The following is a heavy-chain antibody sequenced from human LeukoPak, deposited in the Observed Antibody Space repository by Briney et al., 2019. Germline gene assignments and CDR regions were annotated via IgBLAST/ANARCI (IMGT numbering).Heavy chain of an antibody. CDR3: AGAAPLWFGDY. J-gene: IGHJ4*02. D-gene: IGHD3-10*01. Sequence: PSETLSLTCAVYGGSFSGYYWSWIRQPPGKGLEWIGEINHSGSTNYNPSLKSRVTISVDTSKNQFSLKLSSVTAADTAVYYCAGAAPLWFGDYWGQGTLVTVSS. V-gene: IGHV4-34*01. CDR2: INHSGST. CDR1: GGSFSGYY.